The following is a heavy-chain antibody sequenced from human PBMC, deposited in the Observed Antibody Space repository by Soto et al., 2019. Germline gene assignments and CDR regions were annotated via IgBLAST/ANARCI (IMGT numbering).Heavy chain of an antibody. CDR2: IYSGGIT. V-gene: IGHV3-53*01. Sequence: PGGSLRLCCAASGFTVSSNYMSWVRQAPGKGLEWVSVIYSGGITYYADSVKGRFTISVDRSKNQFSLKLSSVTAADTAVYYCARVPDRWGQGTLVTVSS. J-gene: IGHJ5*02. CDR3: ARVPDR. CDR1: GFTVSSNY. D-gene: IGHD2-2*01.